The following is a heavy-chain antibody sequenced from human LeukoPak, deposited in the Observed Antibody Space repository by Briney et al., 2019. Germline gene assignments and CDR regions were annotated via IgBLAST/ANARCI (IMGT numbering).Heavy chain of an antibody. CDR1: GYTFTSYG. D-gene: IGHD6-13*01. CDR3: ARDMYSSSWYLGERLFDY. Sequence: GASVKVSCKASGYTFTSYGIRWVRQAPGQGLEWMGWISAYNGNTNYAQKLQGRVTMTTDTSTSTAYMELRSLRSDDTAVYYCARDMYSSSWYLGERLFDYWGQGTLVTVSS. CDR2: ISAYNGNT. V-gene: IGHV1-18*01. J-gene: IGHJ4*02.